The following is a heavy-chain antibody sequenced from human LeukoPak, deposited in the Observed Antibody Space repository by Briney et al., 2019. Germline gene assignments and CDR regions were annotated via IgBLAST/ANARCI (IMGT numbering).Heavy chain of an antibody. CDR3: SRGPRFDP. CDR2: VNPNSGDT. J-gene: IGHJ5*02. Sequence: ASVKVSCKTSGYSFNFYEINWERQATGQGLEWMGWVNPNSGDTDYAQKFQGRLSMTRNTSISTAYMELSGLRLEDTAVYYCSRGPRFDPWGQGTQVTVS. V-gene: IGHV1-8*01. CDR1: GYSFNFYE.